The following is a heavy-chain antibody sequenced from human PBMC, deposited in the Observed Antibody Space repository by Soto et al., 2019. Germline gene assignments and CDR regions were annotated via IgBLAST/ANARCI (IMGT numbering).Heavy chain of an antibody. CDR2: ISYDGSNK. CDR1: GFTFSSYG. D-gene: IGHD5-12*01. Sequence: GGSLRLCCAASGFTFSSYGMHWVRQAPGKGLEWVAVISYDGSNKYYADSVKGRFTISRDNSKNTLYLQMNSLRAEDTAVYYCAKLTYSGYDRSYYYAMDVWGQGTTVTVSS. CDR3: AKLTYSGYDRSYYYAMDV. V-gene: IGHV3-30*18. J-gene: IGHJ6*02.